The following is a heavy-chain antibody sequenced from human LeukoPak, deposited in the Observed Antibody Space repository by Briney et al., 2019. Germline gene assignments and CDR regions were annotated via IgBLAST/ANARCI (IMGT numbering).Heavy chain of an antibody. J-gene: IGHJ4*02. CDR1: GFSFSMYS. D-gene: IGHD6-13*01. Sequence: GGSLRLSCAASGFSFSMYSMNWVRQAPGKGLEWISYITAGSSTIYYADSVKGRFTISRDNSKNTLYLRMNSLRAEDTAVYYCARVGRATAGNYFDYWGQGTLVTVSS. CDR2: ITAGSSTI. V-gene: IGHV3-48*01. CDR3: ARVGRATAGNYFDY.